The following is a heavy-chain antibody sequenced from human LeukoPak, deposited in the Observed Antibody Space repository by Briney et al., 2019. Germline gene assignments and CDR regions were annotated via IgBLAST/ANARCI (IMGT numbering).Heavy chain of an antibody. CDR3: ATLGGSGSYR. CDR2: FDPEDGET. CDR1: GYTLTELS. Sequence: ASVTVSCKVSGYTLTELSMHWVRQAPGKGLEWMGGFDPEDGETIYAQKFQGRVTMTEDTSTDTAYMELSSLRSEGTAVYYCATLGGSGSYRWGQGTLVTVSS. D-gene: IGHD3-10*01. V-gene: IGHV1-24*01. J-gene: IGHJ4*02.